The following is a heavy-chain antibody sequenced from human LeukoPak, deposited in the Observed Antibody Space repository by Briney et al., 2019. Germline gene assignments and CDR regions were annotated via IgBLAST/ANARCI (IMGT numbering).Heavy chain of an antibody. Sequence: SETLSLTCTVSGGSTSSYYWSWIRQPPGKGLEWIGYIYYSGSTNYNPSLKSRVTISVDTSKNQFSLKLSSVTAADTAVYYCARDLGYYYDSSGFGYWGQGTLVTVSS. CDR3: ARDLGYYYDSSGFGY. CDR2: IYYSGST. V-gene: IGHV4-59*01. CDR1: GGSTSSYY. J-gene: IGHJ4*02. D-gene: IGHD3-22*01.